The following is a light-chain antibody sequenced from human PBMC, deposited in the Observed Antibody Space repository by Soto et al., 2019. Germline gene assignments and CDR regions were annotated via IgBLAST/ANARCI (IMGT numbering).Light chain of an antibody. CDR2: GNS. J-gene: IGLJ2*01. CDR1: SSNIAAGYD. Sequence: QSALTQPPSVSGAPGQRVAISCSGSSSNIAAGYDVHWYQQVPGTPPKLLIYGNSNRPSGVPDRFSGSKSVTSASLAITGLQAEDEADYYCQSYDSSLSHVVFGGGTKVTVL. V-gene: IGLV1-40*01. CDR3: QSYDSSLSHVV.